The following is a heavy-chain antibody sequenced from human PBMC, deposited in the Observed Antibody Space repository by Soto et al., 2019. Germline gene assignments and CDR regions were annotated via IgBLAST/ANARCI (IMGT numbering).Heavy chain of an antibody. CDR1: GDSVSSNSAT. Sequence: SQTLSLTCAISGDSVSSNSATWNWIRQSPSRGLEWLGRTYYRSKWYNDYAVSVKSRITISPDTSKKQFSLQLNSVTPEDTAVYYCARAGFGGELLAFDIWGQGTMVTVSS. CDR2: TYYRSKWYN. V-gene: IGHV6-1*01. CDR3: ARAGFGGELLAFDI. J-gene: IGHJ3*02. D-gene: IGHD1-26*01.